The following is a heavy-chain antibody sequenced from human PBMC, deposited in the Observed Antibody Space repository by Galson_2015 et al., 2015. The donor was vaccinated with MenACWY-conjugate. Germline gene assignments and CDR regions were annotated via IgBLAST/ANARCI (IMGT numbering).Heavy chain of an antibody. J-gene: IGHJ4*02. Sequence: SLRLSCAASGFTFNNYWMHWVRHPPGKGLEWISYIKADGSFSNYADSVKGRYTISTDNAKNMVYLQMDGLGDEDKAVYFCARDNNWSFDSWGQGTLVTVSS. CDR3: ARDNNWSFDS. CDR2: IKADGSFS. D-gene: IGHD1-1*01. V-gene: IGHV3-74*01. CDR1: GFTFNNYW.